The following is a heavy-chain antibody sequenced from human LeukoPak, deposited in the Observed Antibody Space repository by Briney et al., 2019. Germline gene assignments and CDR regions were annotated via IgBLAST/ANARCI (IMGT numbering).Heavy chain of an antibody. Sequence: GASVKVSCKASGGTFSSYAISWVRQAPGQGLEWMGGIIPIFGTANYAQKFQGRVTITADESTSTAYMELSSPRSEDTAVYYCARDKFTTYYYGSGSYPLFYFDYWGQGTLVTVSS. CDR1: GGTFSSYA. V-gene: IGHV1-69*13. CDR3: ARDKFTTYYYGSGSYPLFYFDY. J-gene: IGHJ4*02. CDR2: IIPIFGTA. D-gene: IGHD3-10*01.